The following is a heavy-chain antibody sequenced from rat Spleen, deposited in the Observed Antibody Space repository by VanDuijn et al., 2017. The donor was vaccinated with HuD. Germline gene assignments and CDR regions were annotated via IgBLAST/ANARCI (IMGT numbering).Heavy chain of an antibody. V-gene: IGHV5-27*01. Sequence: EVQLVESGGGLVQPGGSLKLSCVASGFTFSNYYMAWVRQAPTKGLEWVAYISTGGGSTYYRDSVKGRFTISRDNAKSTLYLQMDSLRSEDTATYYCTQQLGDWFAYWGQGTLVTVSS. D-gene: IGHD1-10*01. CDR2: ISTGGGST. J-gene: IGHJ3*01. CDR1: GFTFSNYY. CDR3: TQQLGDWFAY.